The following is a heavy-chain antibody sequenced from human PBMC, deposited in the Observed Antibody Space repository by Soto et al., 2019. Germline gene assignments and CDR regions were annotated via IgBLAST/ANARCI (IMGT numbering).Heavy chain of an antibody. CDR1: GYTFTSYY. J-gene: IGHJ1*01. CDR3: AREGDESSSWFGYFQH. D-gene: IGHD6-13*01. Sequence: ASVKVSYKASGYTFTSYYMHWVRQAPGQGLEWMGIINPSGGSTSYAQKFQGRVTMTRDTSTSTVYMELSSLRSEDTAVYYCAREGDESSSWFGYFQHWGQGTLVTVSS. V-gene: IGHV1-46*01. CDR2: INPSGGST.